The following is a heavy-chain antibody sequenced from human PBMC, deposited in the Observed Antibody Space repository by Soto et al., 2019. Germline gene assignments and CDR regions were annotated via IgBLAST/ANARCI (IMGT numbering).Heavy chain of an antibody. Sequence: PSETLSLTCAVYGGSFSGCYWSWIRQPPGKGLEWIGEINHSGSTNYNPSLKSRVTISVDTSKNQFSLKLSSVTAADTAVYYCARGGIPLTFGGVIVIGYFDYWGQGTLVTVSS. J-gene: IGHJ4*02. CDR2: INHSGST. CDR3: ARGGIPLTFGGVIVIGYFDY. D-gene: IGHD3-16*02. V-gene: IGHV4-34*01. CDR1: GGSFSGCY.